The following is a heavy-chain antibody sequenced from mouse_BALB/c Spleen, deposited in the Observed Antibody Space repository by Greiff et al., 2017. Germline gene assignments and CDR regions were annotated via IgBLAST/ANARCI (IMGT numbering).Heavy chain of an antibody. CDR3: ARAMITKAMDY. V-gene: IGHV5-4*02. Sequence: EVKLMESGGGLVKPGGSLKLSCAASGFTFSDYYMYWVRQTPEKRLEWVATISDGGSYTYYPDSVKGRFTISRDNAKNNLYLQMSSLKSEDTAMYYCARAMITKAMDYWGQGTSVTVSS. J-gene: IGHJ4*01. CDR1: GFTFSDYY. CDR2: ISDGGSYT. D-gene: IGHD2-4*01.